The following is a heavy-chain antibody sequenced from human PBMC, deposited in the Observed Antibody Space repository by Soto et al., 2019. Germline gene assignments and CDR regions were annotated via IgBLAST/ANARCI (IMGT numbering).Heavy chain of an antibody. Sequence: GESLKISCKGSGYSFTSYWIGWVRQMPGKGLEWMVIIYPGDSDTRYSPSFQGQDPISADKTISTAYLQWSSLKASDTDMYYCARPVGYCSGGSCLRVPDSYYGTDVWGQGTTVTVSS. D-gene: IGHD2-15*01. V-gene: IGHV5-51*01. CDR2: IYPGDSDT. J-gene: IGHJ6*02. CDR3: ARPVGYCSGGSCLRVPDSYYGTDV. CDR1: GYSFTSYW.